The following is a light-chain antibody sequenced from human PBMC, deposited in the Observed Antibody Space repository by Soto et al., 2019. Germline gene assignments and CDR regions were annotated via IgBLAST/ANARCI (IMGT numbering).Light chain of an antibody. CDR1: QSVRSSY. CDR3: HQYGSSPT. J-gene: IGKJ4*01. Sequence: EIVLTQSPGTLSLSPGERATLSCRASQSVRSSYLAWYQQKPGQAPRLLIYGASSRATGIPDRFSDSGSGTDFTLTISRLEPEDFAVYYCHQYGSSPTFGGGTKVEIK. CDR2: GAS. V-gene: IGKV3-20*01.